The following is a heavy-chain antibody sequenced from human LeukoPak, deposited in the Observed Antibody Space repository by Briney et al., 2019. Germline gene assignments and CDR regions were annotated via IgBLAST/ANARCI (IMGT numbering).Heavy chain of an antibody. Sequence: SSETLSLTCTGSGGSISSYYWSWIRQPPGKGLEWIGYIYYSESTNYNPSLRSRVTISVATSKNQSSLKLSSVTAADTAVYYCARDYIHFDYWGQGTLVTVSS. V-gene: IGHV4-59*01. CDR1: GGSISSYY. J-gene: IGHJ4*02. CDR3: ARDYIHFDY. CDR2: IYYSEST. D-gene: IGHD2-2*02.